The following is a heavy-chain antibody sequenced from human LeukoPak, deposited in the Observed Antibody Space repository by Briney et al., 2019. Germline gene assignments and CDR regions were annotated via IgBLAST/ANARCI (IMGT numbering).Heavy chain of an antibody. Sequence: GASVKVSCKASGYTFTSYDIHWVRQATGQGLEGVGLLNPKRGNTGYAQKFQGRVTMTRNTSISTAYMELSSLRSDDTAVYYCARGSNDILTGSITQRGAFDIWGQGTMVTLSS. CDR3: ARGSNDILTGSITQRGAFDI. CDR1: GYTFTSYD. CDR2: LNPKRGNT. V-gene: IGHV1-8*01. D-gene: IGHD3-9*01. J-gene: IGHJ3*02.